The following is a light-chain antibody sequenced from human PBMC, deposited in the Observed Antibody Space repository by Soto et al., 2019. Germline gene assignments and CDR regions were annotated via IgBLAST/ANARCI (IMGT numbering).Light chain of an antibody. Sequence: DIQMTQSPSSVSASVGDRVTITCRASQGIDSWLAWYQQKPGKAPKLLIYAASNLQSGVPSRFSGSGSGIDFTLTISNLQPEDFATYYCQQTNRFPRTCGSGTKVDIK. CDR1: QGIDSW. V-gene: IGKV1-12*01. CDR2: AAS. CDR3: QQTNRFPRT. J-gene: IGKJ3*01.